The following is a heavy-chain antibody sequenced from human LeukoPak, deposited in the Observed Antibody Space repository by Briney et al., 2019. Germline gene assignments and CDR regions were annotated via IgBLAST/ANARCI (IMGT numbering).Heavy chain of an antibody. CDR1: GGSISSSNYY. D-gene: IGHD5-12*01. CDR2: INHSGST. J-gene: IGHJ4*02. CDR3: ARGRGSKRYYFDY. Sequence: SETLSLTCSVSGGSISSSNYYWGRIRQPPGKGLEWIGEINHSGSTNYNPSLKSRVTISVDTSKNQFSLKLSSVTAADTAVYYCARGRGSKRYYFDYWGQGTLVTVSS. V-gene: IGHV4-39*07.